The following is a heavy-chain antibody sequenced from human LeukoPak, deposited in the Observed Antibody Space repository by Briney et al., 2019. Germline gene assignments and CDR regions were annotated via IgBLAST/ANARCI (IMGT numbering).Heavy chain of an antibody. CDR2: IYYSGST. CDR3: ARRIRYYYGSGSYSSPYFDY. Sequence: SETLSLTCTVSGGSISSSSYYWGWTRQPPGKGLEWIGSIYYSGSTYYNPSLKSRVTISVDTSKNQFSLKLSSVTAADTAVYYCARRIRYYYGSGSYSSPYFDYWGQGTLVTVSS. D-gene: IGHD3-10*01. CDR1: GGSISSSSYY. J-gene: IGHJ4*02. V-gene: IGHV4-39*01.